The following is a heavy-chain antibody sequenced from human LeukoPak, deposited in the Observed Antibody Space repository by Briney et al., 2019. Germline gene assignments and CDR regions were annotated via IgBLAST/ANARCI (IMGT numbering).Heavy chain of an antibody. J-gene: IGHJ4*02. V-gene: IGHV3-23*01. CDR3: AKDWDDYGDYLPLDY. CDR2: IRGSGGST. CDR1: GFTFSSYA. D-gene: IGHD4-17*01. Sequence: GGSLRLSCAASGFTFSSYAMSWVRQAPGKGLEWVSAIRGSGGSTHYADSVKGRFTISRDNSENTLYLQMNSLRAEDTATYYCAKDWDDYGDYLPLDYWGQGTLVTVSS.